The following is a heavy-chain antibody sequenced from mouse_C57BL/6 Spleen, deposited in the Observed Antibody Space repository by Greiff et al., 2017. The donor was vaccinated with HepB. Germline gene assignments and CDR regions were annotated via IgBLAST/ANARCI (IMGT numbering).Heavy chain of an antibody. CDR2: IDPDDGET. V-gene: IGHV14-2*01. J-gene: IGHJ4*01. CDR1: GFTITDYY. Sequence: VQLQQSGAELVKPGASVKLSCTVSGFTITDYYMHWVKQRTEQGLEWIGRIDPDDGETKYAPNFQGKTTITADTSSTTAYLQLSSLTSEDSAVYYCAIRRLHAMDYWGQGTTVTVSS. CDR3: AIRRLHAMDY. D-gene: IGHD1-2*01.